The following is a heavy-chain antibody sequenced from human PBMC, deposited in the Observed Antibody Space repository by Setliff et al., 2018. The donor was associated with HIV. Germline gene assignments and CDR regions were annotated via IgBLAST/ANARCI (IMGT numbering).Heavy chain of an antibody. V-gene: IGHV4-61*02. J-gene: IGHJ5*02. CDR1: GGPTNTGSYY. CDR3: ARAKTIGVSAVFFDP. D-gene: IGHD3-3*01. Sequence: SETLSLTCAVSGGPTNTGSYYYNWMRQPAGKGLEWIGRVYTSGNTHYNPSLESRVTISLDTSNSQFSLELNSVTAADTAVYYCARAKTIGVSAVFFDPWGQGRPVTVSS. CDR2: VYTSGNT.